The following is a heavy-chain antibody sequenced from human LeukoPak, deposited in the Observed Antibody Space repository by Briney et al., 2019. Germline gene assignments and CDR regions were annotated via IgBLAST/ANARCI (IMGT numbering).Heavy chain of an antibody. CDR2: INHSGST. Sequence: SESLSLTCAVYGGSFSGYYWSWIRQPPGKGLEWIGEINHSGSTNYNPSLKSRVTISVDTSKNQFSLKLSSVTAADTAVYYCARGRGLLPFDYWGQGTLVTVSS. V-gene: IGHV4-34*01. D-gene: IGHD2-15*01. CDR1: GGSFSGYY. CDR3: ARGRGLLPFDY. J-gene: IGHJ4*01.